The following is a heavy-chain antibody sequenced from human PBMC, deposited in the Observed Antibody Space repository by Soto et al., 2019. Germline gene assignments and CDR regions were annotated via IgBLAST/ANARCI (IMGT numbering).Heavy chain of an antibody. CDR1: GYTFTSYY. J-gene: IGHJ5*02. CDR2: INPSGGST. D-gene: IGHD2-15*01. V-gene: IGHV1-46*01. CDR3: ARGSGIVVVVAATFGWFDP. Sequence: QVQLVQSGAEVKKPGASVKVSCKASGYTFTSYYMHWVRQAPGQGLEWMGIINPSGGSTSYAQKFQGRVTMTRDTSTSTVYMELSSLRSEDTAVYYCARGSGIVVVVAATFGWFDPWGQGTLVTVSS.